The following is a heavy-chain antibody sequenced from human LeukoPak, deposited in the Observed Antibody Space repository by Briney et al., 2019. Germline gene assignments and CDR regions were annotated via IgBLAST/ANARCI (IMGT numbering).Heavy chain of an antibody. Sequence: SETLSLTCTVSGGSISSYYWSWIRQPPGKGLEWIGYIYYGGSTNYNPSLKSRVTISVDTSKNQFSLKLSSVTAADTAVYYCARAGVLWFGELLRTPYFDYWGQGTLVTVSS. CDR2: IYYGGST. D-gene: IGHD3-10*01. CDR1: GGSISSYY. CDR3: ARAGVLWFGELLRTPYFDY. V-gene: IGHV4-59*01. J-gene: IGHJ4*02.